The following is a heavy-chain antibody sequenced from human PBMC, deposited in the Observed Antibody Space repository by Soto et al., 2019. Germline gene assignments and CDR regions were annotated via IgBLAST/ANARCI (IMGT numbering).Heavy chain of an antibody. CDR1: GGSFSGYY. J-gene: IGHJ2*01. CDR3: ARGQANWGYWYFDL. V-gene: IGHV4-34*01. Sequence: QVQLQQWGAGLLKPSETLSLTCAVYGGSFSGYYWSWIRQPPGKGLEWIGEINHSGSTNYNPSLKSRVTISVDTSKNQFSLKLSSVTAADTAVYYCARGQANWGYWYFDLWGRGTLVTVSS. CDR2: INHSGST. D-gene: IGHD7-27*01.